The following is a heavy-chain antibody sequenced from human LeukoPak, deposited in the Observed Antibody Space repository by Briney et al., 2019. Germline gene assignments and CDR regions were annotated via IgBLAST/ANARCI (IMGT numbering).Heavy chain of an antibody. V-gene: IGHV1-2*02. Sequence: ASVKVSCKASGYTFTGYYMHWLPQAPGQGLEWMGWINPNSGGTNYAQKFQGRVTMPTDTSISTAYMELSSLRSDDPAVYYCARVYGSGFNWFHPWGQGTLVTLSS. D-gene: IGHD3-10*01. CDR1: GYTFTGYY. CDR3: ARVYGSGFNWFHP. CDR2: INPNSGGT. J-gene: IGHJ5*02.